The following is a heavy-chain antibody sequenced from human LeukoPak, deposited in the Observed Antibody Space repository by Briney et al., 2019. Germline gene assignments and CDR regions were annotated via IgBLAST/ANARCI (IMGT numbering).Heavy chain of an antibody. CDR3: VRHNAARAFDI. CDR1: GFTFSSFW. J-gene: IGHJ3*02. Sequence: GGSLRLSCAASGFTFSSFWMHWVRQAPGKGRVWVSRVSDGGSTTTYADSVKGRFTISRDNAKNTLYLQMNSMRPEDTTVYYCVRHNAARAFDIWGQGTMVIVSS. CDR2: VSDGGSTT. V-gene: IGHV3-74*03. D-gene: IGHD1-1*01.